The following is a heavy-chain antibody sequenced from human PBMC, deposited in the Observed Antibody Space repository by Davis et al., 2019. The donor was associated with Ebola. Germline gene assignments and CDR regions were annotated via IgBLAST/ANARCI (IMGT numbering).Heavy chain of an antibody. D-gene: IGHD3-9*01. V-gene: IGHV4-34*01. CDR2: INHSGST. CDR3: ARGVRRYFDSRNDY. Sequence: SETLSLTCAVYGGSFSGYYWSWIRQPPGKGLEWIGEINHSGSTNYNPSPKSRVTISVDTSKNQFSLKLSSVTAADTAVYYCARGVRRYFDSRNDYWGQGTLVTVSS. CDR1: GGSFSGYY. J-gene: IGHJ4*02.